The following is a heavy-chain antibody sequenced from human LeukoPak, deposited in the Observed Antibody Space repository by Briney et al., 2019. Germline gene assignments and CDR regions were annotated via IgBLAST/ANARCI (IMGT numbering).Heavy chain of an antibody. CDR3: AGSITTPGGFDY. CDR2: IYGGDKT. Sequence: PGGSLRLSCAASGFSVSANYIIWVRQAPRKGLEWVSVIYGGDKTNYADSVKGRFTISRDSSENTLYLQMNSLRAEDTAVYYCAGSITTPGGFDYWGQGTPVTVSP. D-gene: IGHD6-13*01. J-gene: IGHJ4*02. V-gene: IGHV3-53*01. CDR1: GFSVSANY.